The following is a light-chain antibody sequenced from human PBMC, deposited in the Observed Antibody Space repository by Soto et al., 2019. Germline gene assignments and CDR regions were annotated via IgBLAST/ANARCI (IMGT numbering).Light chain of an antibody. Sequence: QSVLTQPPSVSGAPGQRVTISCTGSSSNIGAGYDIHWYQQVPGTAPKLLIYGNNNRPSGVPDRFSGSKSGTSASLAITGLQAEDEADDYCQSYDSSLSGVVFGGGTKVTVL. CDR2: GNN. V-gene: IGLV1-40*01. CDR3: QSYDSSLSGVV. CDR1: SSNIGAGYD. J-gene: IGLJ2*01.